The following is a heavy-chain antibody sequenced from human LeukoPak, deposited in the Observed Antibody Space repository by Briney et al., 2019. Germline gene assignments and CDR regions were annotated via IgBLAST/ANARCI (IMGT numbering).Heavy chain of an antibody. CDR1: GGSISSGGYY. D-gene: IGHD5-18*01. CDR2: SYYSGNT. Sequence: PSETLSLTCTVSGGSISSGGYYWSWIRQHPGKGLEWRGYSYYSGNTYYSPTHKSRVTIAGYTSKNQYALKLSSVTAADTAVYYCARVNSTNGHSFDYWGQGTLVTVAS. CDR3: ARVNSTNGHSFDY. V-gene: IGHV4-31*03. J-gene: IGHJ4*02.